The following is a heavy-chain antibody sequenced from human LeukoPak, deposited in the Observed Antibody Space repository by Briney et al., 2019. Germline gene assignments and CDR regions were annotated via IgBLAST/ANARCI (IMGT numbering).Heavy chain of an antibody. D-gene: IGHD3-22*01. CDR3: AKDLETYYYDSSGPAP. J-gene: IGHJ5*02. CDR2: ISGSGGST. CDR1: GFTFSSYA. V-gene: IGHV3-23*01. Sequence: GGSLRLSCAASGFTFSSYAMSWVRQAPGKGLEWVSAISGSGGSTYYADSVKGRFTISRDNSKNTLYLQINSLRAEDTAVYYCAKDLETYYYDSSGPAPWGQGTLVTVSS.